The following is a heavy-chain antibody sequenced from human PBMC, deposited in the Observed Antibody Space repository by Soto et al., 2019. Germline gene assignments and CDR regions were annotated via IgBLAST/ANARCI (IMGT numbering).Heavy chain of an antibody. CDR1: GFTFSSYA. CDR3: ARGLRYSYGLQIYYYYGMDV. J-gene: IGHJ6*02. CDR2: ISSNGGST. D-gene: IGHD5-18*01. Sequence: PGGSLRLSCAASGFTFSSYAMHWVRQAPGKGLEYVSAISSNGGSTYYADSVKGRFTISRDNSKNTLYLQMGSLRAEDMAVYYCARGLRYSYGLQIYYYYGMDVWGQGTTVTVSS. V-gene: IGHV3-64*02.